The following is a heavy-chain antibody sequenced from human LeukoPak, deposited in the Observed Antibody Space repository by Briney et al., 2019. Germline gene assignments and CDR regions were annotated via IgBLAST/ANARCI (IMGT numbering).Heavy chain of an antibody. J-gene: IGHJ4*02. CDR3: ARAVQYFDWLSRRPYYFDY. V-gene: IGHV1-8*01. CDR2: MNPNSGNT. D-gene: IGHD3-9*01. CDR1: GYTFTSYD. Sequence: GASVKVSCKASGYTFTSYDINWLRQATGQGLEWMGWMNPNSGNTGYAQKFQGRVTMTRNTSISTAYMELSSLRSEDTAVYYGARAVQYFDWLSRRPYYFDYWGQGTLVTVSS.